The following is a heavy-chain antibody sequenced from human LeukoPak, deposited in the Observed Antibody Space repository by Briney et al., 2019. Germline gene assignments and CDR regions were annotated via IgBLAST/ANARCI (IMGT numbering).Heavy chain of an antibody. V-gene: IGHV3-48*01. CDR3: ACGVDFSSGSKRGFDY. CDR1: GFTFSSYS. D-gene: IGHD3-3*01. CDR2: MSSSSDTI. Sequence: PGGSLRLSCAASGFTFSSYSMNWVRQAPGKGLEWVSYMSSSSDTIYYAGSVKGRFTISRDNAKSSLFLQMNSLRAEDTAIYYCACGVDFSSGSKRGFDYWGLGTLVTVSS. J-gene: IGHJ4*02.